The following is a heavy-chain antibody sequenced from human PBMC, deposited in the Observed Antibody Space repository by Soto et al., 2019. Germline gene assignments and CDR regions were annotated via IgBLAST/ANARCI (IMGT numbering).Heavy chain of an antibody. V-gene: IGHV4-39*01. Sequence: QLQLQESGPGLVKPSETLSLTCTVSGGSISSSSYYWGWIRQPPGKGLEWIGSIYYSGSTYYNPSLKSRVTISVDTSKNQFSLKLSSVTAADTAVYYCARHPRGRKWLTHAGTDIWGQGTMVTVSS. CDR1: GGSISSSSYY. CDR3: ARHPRGRKWLTHAGTDI. J-gene: IGHJ3*02. CDR2: IYYSGST. D-gene: IGHD3-22*01.